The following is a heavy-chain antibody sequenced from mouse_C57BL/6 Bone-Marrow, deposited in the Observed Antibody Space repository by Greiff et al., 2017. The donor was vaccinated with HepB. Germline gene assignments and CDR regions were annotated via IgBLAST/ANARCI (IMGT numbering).Heavy chain of an antibody. Sequence: QVQLKESGAELVKPGASVKMSCKASGYTFTTYPIEWMKQNHGKSLEWIGNFHPYNDDTKYNEKFKGKATLTVEKSSSTVYLELSRLTSDDSAVYYCARRAYYYGSPYFDYWGQGTTLTVSS. D-gene: IGHD1-1*01. CDR3: ARRAYYYGSPYFDY. CDR2: FHPYNDDT. J-gene: IGHJ2*01. V-gene: IGHV1-47*01. CDR1: GYTFTTYP.